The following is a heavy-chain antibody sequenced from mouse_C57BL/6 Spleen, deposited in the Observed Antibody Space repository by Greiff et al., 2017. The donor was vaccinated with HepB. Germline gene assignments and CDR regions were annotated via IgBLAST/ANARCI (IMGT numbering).Heavy chain of an antibody. CDR2: IYPRSGNT. V-gene: IGHV1-81*01. CDR1: GYTFTSYG. Sequence: VQRVESGAELARPGASVKLSCKASGYTFTSYGISWVKQRTGQGLEWIGEIYPRSGNTYYNEKFKGKATLTADKSSSTAYMELRSLTSEDSAVYFCARGGYGNYGGYWGQGTTLTVSS. CDR3: ARGGYGNYGGY. D-gene: IGHD2-1*01. J-gene: IGHJ2*01.